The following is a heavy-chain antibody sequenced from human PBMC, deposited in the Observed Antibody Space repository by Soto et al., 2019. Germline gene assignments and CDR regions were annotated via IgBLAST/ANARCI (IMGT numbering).Heavy chain of an antibody. V-gene: IGHV3-30-3*01. CDR1: GFTVSAYT. Sequence: QVQLVESGGGVVQPGRSLRLSCAASGFTVSAYTMHWVRQAPGKGLEWVAVISSDGNHKYYTDSVKGRFTISRDTSTNTLYLQMNSLRAEDTAVYYCTRWEQPRFEYWGQGTLVTVSS. CDR3: TRWEQPRFEY. CDR2: ISSDGNHK. J-gene: IGHJ4*02. D-gene: IGHD1-26*01.